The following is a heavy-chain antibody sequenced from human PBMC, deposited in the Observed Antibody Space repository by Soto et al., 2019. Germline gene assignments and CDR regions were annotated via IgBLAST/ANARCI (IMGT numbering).Heavy chain of an antibody. CDR2: ISSSSSSR. CDR1: GFTVCSYS. Sequence: GGSPRLCCVASGFTVCSYSMNGVRQDPGKGLEWVSYISSSSSSRYYADSVKGRFTISRDNAKNSLYLQMNSLRDEDTAVYYCARPGSGSYSGMDVWGQGTTVTVSS. V-gene: IGHV3-48*02. CDR3: ARPGSGSYSGMDV. D-gene: IGHD3-10*01. J-gene: IGHJ6*02.